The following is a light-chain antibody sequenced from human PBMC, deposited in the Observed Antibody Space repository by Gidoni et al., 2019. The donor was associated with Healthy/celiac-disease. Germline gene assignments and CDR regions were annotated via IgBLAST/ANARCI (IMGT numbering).Light chain of an antibody. CDR2: GAS. V-gene: IGKV3-20*01. CDR1: QSVSSSY. Sequence: EIVLTQSPGTLSLSPGDRATLSCRASQSVSSSYLAWYQQKPGQAPRLRIYGASSRATGIPYRFSGSGSGTDFTLTISRLEPEDFAVYYCQQYGSSPWTFGQGTKVEIK. CDR3: QQYGSSPWT. J-gene: IGKJ1*01.